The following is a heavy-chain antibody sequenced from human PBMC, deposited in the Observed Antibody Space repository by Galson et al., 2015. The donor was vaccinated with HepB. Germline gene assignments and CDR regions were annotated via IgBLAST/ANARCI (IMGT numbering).Heavy chain of an antibody. D-gene: IGHD2-2*02. CDR2: IIPIFGTA. CDR3: ARDEPGDIALLPASIDYYYYGMDV. J-gene: IGHJ6*02. Sequence: SVKVSCKASGGTFRNHAISWVRQAPGQGLEWMGGIIPIFGTAKYAQKFQGRVTFTADESTGTAYMELSSLRSEDTAVYYCARDEPGDIALLPASIDYYYYGMDVWGQGTTVTVSS. CDR1: GGTFRNHA. V-gene: IGHV1-69*13.